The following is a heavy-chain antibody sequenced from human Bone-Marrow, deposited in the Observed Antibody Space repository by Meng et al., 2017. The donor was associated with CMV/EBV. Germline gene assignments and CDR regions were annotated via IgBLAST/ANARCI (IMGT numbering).Heavy chain of an antibody. D-gene: IGHD1-7*01. J-gene: IGHJ3*02. V-gene: IGHV1-2*02. CDR2: MNPNSGGT. CDR1: GYLFSNYP. CDR3: ARDSVELGGTFFDDFDI. Sequence: ASVKVSCKASGYLFSNYPIHWVRQAPGQGLEWLGWMNPNSGGTNYRQKFQGRITMTRDTSISTAYLELTRLRFDDTAIYYCARDSVELGGTFFDDFDIWGQGTTVTVSS.